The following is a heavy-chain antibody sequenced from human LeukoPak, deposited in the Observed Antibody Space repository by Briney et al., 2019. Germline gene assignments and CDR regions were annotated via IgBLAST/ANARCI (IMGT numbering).Heavy chain of an antibody. J-gene: IGHJ3*02. CDR3: AREGTYYDFWSGYYFDAFDI. Sequence: SETLSLTCTVSGGSISSYYWSWIRQPAGKGLEWIGRIYISGSTNYNPSLKSRVTMSVDTSKNQFSLKLSSVTAADTAVYYCAREGTYYDFWSGYYFDAFDIWGQGTMVTVSS. CDR1: GGSISSYY. V-gene: IGHV4-4*07. D-gene: IGHD3-3*01. CDR2: IYISGST.